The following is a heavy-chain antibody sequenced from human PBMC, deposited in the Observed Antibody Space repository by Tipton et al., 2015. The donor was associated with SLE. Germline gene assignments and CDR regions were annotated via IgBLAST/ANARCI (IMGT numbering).Heavy chain of an antibody. V-gene: IGHV3-43*02. J-gene: IGHJ4*02. CDR1: GFSFDDYA. CDR2: ISGDGYNT. CDR3: AKDIGETATFDY. D-gene: IGHD5-18*01. Sequence: SGFSFDDYAMHWVRQAPGKGLEWVSRISGDGYNTSYADSVKGRFTISRDNSKNSLYLQMNSLTTEDTALYYCAKDIGETATFDYWGQGTLVIVSA.